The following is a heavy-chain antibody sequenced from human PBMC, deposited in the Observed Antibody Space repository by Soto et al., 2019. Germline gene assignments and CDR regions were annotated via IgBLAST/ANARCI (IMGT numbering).Heavy chain of an antibody. CDR2: IGSISGYI. V-gene: IGHV3-21*01. J-gene: IGHJ4*02. CDR1: GFTFSSFT. CDR3: AKERATSFDY. Sequence: GGSLRLSCAASGFTFSSFTMDWVRQAPGKGLEWVSSIGSISGYIYYADSVKGRFTISRDNAKNSLYLQMNSLRAEDTAVYYCAKERATSFDYWGQGILVTVSS.